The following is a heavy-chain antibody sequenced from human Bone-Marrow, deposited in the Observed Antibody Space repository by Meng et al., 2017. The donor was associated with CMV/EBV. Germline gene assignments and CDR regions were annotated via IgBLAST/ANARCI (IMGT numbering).Heavy chain of an antibody. V-gene: IGHV3-73*01. CDR2: VRSKPNSYAT. Sequence: GESLKISCAASGFLFSGSTMHWVRQASGKGLEWVGRVRSKPNSYATAYAASVKGRFTISRDDSKNMAYLQMNSLKTEDTAVYYCTSSSLPLDYYGMDVWGQGPTVTVSS. J-gene: IGHJ6*02. CDR1: GFLFSGST. D-gene: IGHD6-6*01. CDR3: TSSSLPLDYYGMDV.